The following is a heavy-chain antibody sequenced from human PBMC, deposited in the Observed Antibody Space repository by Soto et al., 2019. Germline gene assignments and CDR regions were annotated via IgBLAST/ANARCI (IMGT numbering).Heavy chain of an antibody. J-gene: IGHJ6*02. Sequence: GGSLRLSCTASGFTFSNYAMSWVRQAPGKGLEWVSGISNSGDSTYHADSVKGRFTVSRDNSNNTLSLQMNSLGAEDTAVYYCAKFQYSGSQTVSYYFYGMDVWGRGTTVTVSS. V-gene: IGHV3-23*01. CDR2: ISNSGDST. CDR1: GFTFSNYA. CDR3: AKFQYSGSQTVSYYFYGMDV. D-gene: IGHD1-26*01.